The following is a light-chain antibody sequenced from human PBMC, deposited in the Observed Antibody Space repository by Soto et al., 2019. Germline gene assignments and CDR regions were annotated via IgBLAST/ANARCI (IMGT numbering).Light chain of an antibody. CDR2: GAS. J-gene: IGKJ1*01. V-gene: IGKV3-20*01. CDR1: QSVSSSY. CDR3: QQYGSSPGT. Sequence: EIVLTQSPGTLSLSPGERATLSCRASQSVSSSYLAWYQQKPGQAPRLLIYGASSRATGIPDRFSGSGSGXDXTLTISRLEPEDFAVYYCQQYGSSPGTFGQGTKVEIK.